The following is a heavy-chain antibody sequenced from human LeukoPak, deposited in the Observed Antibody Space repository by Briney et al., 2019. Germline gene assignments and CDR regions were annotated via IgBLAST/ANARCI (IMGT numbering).Heavy chain of an antibody. CDR3: ATMPAHSGYEFDY. CDR1: GGSVSSGSYY. CDR2: IYYSGST. Sequence: SETLSLTCTVSGGSVSSGSYYWSWIRQPPGMGLEWIAYIYYSGSTNYNPSLKSRVTISVDTSKNQFSLKLTSVTAADTAVYYCATMPAHSGYEFDYWGQGTLVTVSS. J-gene: IGHJ4*02. D-gene: IGHD5-12*01. V-gene: IGHV4-61*01.